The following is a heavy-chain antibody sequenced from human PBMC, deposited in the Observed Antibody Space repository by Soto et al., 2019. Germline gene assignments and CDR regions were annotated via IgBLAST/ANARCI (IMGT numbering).Heavy chain of an antibody. CDR3: ANDSIVIPRAEGLDD. D-gene: IGHD3-16*02. CDR1: GYTSTNYG. Sequence: GASVKVSCKASGYTSTNYGMHWVRQAPGQRLEWMGWINAGSGNTKYSQKFQGRITITRDTSASTVYMELSSLRSEDTAVYYCANDSIVIPRAEGLDDWGQGALVTVS. J-gene: IGHJ4*02. CDR2: INAGSGNT. V-gene: IGHV1-3*01.